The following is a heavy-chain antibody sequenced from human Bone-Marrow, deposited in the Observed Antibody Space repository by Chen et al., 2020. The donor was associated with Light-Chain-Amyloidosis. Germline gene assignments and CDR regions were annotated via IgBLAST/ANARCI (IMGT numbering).Heavy chain of an antibody. CDR2: ISKEGRND. CDR1: GFIFSDYA. D-gene: IGHD2-15*01. CDR3: AREFGRHCSGGKCYSGYFDY. V-gene: IGHV3-30*04. Sequence: QVQLVDSGGGVVQPGRSLRLSCVASGFIFSDYAMHWVRQAPGKGLEWVARISKEGRNDLYADSVMGRFTVSRENSKNTLYVQMNSMRAEDTAVYYCAREFGRHCSGGKCYSGYFDYWGQGTLVTVSS. J-gene: IGHJ4*02.